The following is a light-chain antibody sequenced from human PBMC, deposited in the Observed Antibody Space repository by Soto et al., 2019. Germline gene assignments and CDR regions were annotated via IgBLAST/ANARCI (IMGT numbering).Light chain of an antibody. CDR2: GAS. V-gene: IGKV3-20*01. J-gene: IGKJ1*01. CDR1: HSVSSGY. CDR3: QQYGSSPIT. Sequence: ETVLTQSPGTLSLPPWESATLSCRASHSVSSGYLAWYQQKPGQAPRLLIYGASTRATGIPARFSGSGSGTEFTLTISRLEPEDFAVYYCQQYGSSPITFGQGTKVDIK.